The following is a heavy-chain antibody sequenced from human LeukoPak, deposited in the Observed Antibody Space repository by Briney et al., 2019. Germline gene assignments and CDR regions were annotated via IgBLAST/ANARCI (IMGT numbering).Heavy chain of an antibody. D-gene: IGHD6-13*01. CDR1: GYTLTELS. Sequence: ASVKVSFKVSGYTLTELSMHWLRQAPGKGREGMGGFDPEDGETIYAQKFQGRVTMTEDTSTDTAYIELSSLRSEDTAVYYCTLAAADGKHWFDPWGQGTLVTVSS. CDR2: FDPEDGET. J-gene: IGHJ5*02. CDR3: TLAAADGKHWFDP. V-gene: IGHV1-24*01.